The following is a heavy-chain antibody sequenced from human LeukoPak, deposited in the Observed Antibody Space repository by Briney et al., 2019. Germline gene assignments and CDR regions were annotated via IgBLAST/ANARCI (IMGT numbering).Heavy chain of an antibody. CDR1: GFTFKSYE. CDR3: ARGESGSFDY. CDR2: ISTRGTFI. V-gene: IGHV3-48*03. Sequence: GGSLRLPCAASGFTFKSYEMNWVRQAPGKGQEWVSYISTRGTFIYYADSVKGRFTISRDNVKNSLYLQLSSLRAEDTAVYYCARGESGSFDYWGQGTLVTVSS. J-gene: IGHJ4*02. D-gene: IGHD1-26*01.